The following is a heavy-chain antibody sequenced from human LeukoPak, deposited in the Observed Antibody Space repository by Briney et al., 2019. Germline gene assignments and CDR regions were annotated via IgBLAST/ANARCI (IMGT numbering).Heavy chain of an antibody. CDR3: ALGTSDRPFDY. V-gene: IGHV3-74*01. J-gene: IGHJ4*02. Sequence: GGSLRLSCAASAFIFSNYWMHWVRQAPGKGLEWVSRLSPDGSDISYADSVKGRFTISRDNSKNTLYLQMNSLRAEDTAVYYCALGTSDRPFDYWGQGTLVTVSS. CDR2: LSPDGSDI. D-gene: IGHD1-1*01. CDR1: AFIFSNYW.